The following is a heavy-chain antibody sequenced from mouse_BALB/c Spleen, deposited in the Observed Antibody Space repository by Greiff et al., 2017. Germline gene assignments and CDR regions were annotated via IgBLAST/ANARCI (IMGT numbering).Heavy chain of an antibody. CDR3: ARSEPLWYRFDY. D-gene: IGHD2-1*01. V-gene: IGHV1-4*01. CDR2: INPSSGYT. Sequence: QVQLKQSGAELARPGASVKMSCKASGYTFTSYTMHWVKQRPGQGLEWIGYINPSSGYTNYNQKFKDKATLTADKSSSTAYMQLSSLTSEDSAVYYCARSEPLWYRFDYWGQGTTLTVSS. J-gene: IGHJ2*01. CDR1: GYTFTSYT.